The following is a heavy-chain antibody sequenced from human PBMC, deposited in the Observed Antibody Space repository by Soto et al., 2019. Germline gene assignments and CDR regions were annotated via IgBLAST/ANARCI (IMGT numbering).Heavy chain of an antibody. CDR1: GGSIYRSGYY. CDR3: GKVLVGATGHTDSDS. D-gene: IGHD2-15*01. J-gene: IGHJ4*02. CDR2: IDYNGVT. Sequence: LSLPCTGSGGSIYRSGYYWGWIRQPPGRGLEWIGNIDYNGVTYSNPSLKSRVTISRDTSKNQFSLKLTSVTAADTALYYCGKVLVGATGHTDSDSWGPGTLVTVSS. V-gene: IGHV4-39*01.